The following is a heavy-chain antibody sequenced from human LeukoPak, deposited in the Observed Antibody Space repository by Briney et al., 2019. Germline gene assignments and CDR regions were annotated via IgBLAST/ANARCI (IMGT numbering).Heavy chain of an antibody. D-gene: IGHD6-13*01. CDR1: GGTFSSYA. Sequence: VASVKVSCKASGGTFSSYAISWVRQAPGRGLEWMGGIIPIFGTANYAQKFQGRVTITADESTSTAYMELSSLRSEDTAVYYCARRARRQLVSYFDYWGQGTLVTVSS. CDR2: IIPIFGTA. J-gene: IGHJ4*02. V-gene: IGHV1-69*13. CDR3: ARRARRQLVSYFDY.